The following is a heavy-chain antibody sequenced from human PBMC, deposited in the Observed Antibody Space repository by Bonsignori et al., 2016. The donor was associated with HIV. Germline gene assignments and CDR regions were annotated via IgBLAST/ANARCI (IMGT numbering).Heavy chain of an antibody. D-gene: IGHD5-24*01. J-gene: IGHJ4*02. CDR2: IYHSGST. V-gene: IGHV4-38-2*02. Sequence: SETLSLTCAVSGYSISSGYYWGWIRQPPGKGLEWIGSIYHSGSTYYNPSLKSRVTISVDTSKNQFSLKLSSVTAADTAVYYCARDRRDGHGYYFDYWGQGTLVTVSS. CDR1: GYSISSGYY. CDR3: ARDRRDGHGYYFDY.